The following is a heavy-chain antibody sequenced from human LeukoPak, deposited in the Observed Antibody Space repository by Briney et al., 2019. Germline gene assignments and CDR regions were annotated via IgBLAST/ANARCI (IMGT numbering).Heavy chain of an antibody. CDR3: AKVLGSGSYYFYYAMDV. V-gene: IGHV3-23*01. J-gene: IGHJ6*02. CDR2: ISGSGDNT. CDR1: GFTFSSYA. D-gene: IGHD3-10*01. Sequence: GGSLRLSCAASGFTFSSYAMNWVRQAPGKGLEWVSAISGSGDNTYYADSVKGRITISRDNYKNTLYLQMNSLRAEDTAVYYCAKVLGSGSYYFYYAMDVWGQGTTVTVSS.